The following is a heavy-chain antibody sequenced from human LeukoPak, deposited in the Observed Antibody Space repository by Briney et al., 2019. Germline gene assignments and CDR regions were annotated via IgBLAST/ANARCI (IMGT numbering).Heavy chain of an antibody. CDR3: AKDISARWYSSTPLPGDC. CDR1: GFTFSSYW. V-gene: IGHV3-23*01. CDR2: ITGSGGNT. J-gene: IGHJ4*02. D-gene: IGHD6-13*01. Sequence: GGSLRLSCAASGFTFSSYWMNWVRQAPGKGLEWVSGITGSGGNTYYADSVKGRFTISRDNSKNTLYLQMSSLRAEDTAIYYCAKDISARWYSSTPLPGDCWGQGTLVTVSS.